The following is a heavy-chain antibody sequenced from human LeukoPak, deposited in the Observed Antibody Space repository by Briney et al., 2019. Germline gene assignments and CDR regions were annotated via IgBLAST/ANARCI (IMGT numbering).Heavy chain of an antibody. V-gene: IGHV4-34*12. CDR2: IFYSGST. CDR1: GGSFSGYY. D-gene: IGHD3-10*01. J-gene: IGHJ3*02. CDR3: AKSNGYGLVDI. Sequence: NPSETLSLTCAVYGGSFSGYYWSWIRQPPGKGLEWIGNIFYSGSTYYSPSLKSRVTIPLDTSRNQFSLKLNSVTAADTAVYYCAKSNGYGLVDIWGQGTMVTVSS.